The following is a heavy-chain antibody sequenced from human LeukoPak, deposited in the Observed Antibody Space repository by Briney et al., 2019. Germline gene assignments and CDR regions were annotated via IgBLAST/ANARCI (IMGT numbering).Heavy chain of an antibody. CDR2: IKQDGSEK. V-gene: IGHV3-7*03. Sequence: GGSLRLSCAASGFTFSSYGMHWVRQAPGKGLEWVANIKQDGSEKSYVESVRGRFTISRDNAKNSLYLQLNSLRAEDTALYYCARDNPPDYWGQGALVTVSS. CDR1: GFTFSSYG. J-gene: IGHJ4*02. CDR3: ARDNPPDY.